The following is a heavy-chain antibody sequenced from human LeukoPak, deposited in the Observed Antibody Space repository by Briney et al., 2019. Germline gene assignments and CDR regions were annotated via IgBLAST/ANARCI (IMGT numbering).Heavy chain of an antibody. CDR3: ARAATEDSSGYPPTYYFDY. CDR2: INHSGST. V-gene: IGHV4-34*01. J-gene: IGHJ4*02. Sequence: SETLSLTCAVYGGSFSGYYWSWIRQPPGKGLEWIGEINHSGSTNYNPSLKSRVTISVDTSKNQFSLKLGSVTAADTAVYYCARAATEDSSGYPPTYYFDYWGQGTLVTVSS. D-gene: IGHD3-22*01. CDR1: GGSFSGYY.